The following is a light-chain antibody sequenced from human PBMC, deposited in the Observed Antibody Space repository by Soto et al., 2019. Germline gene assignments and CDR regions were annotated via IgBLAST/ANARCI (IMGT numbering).Light chain of an antibody. V-gene: IGKV1-5*03. J-gene: IGKJ1*01. CDR1: QSVNNW. CDR2: KAS. CDR3: QQYNSYSWT. Sequence: DIQMTQSPSTLSASVGDRVTNTCRASQSVNNWLAWYQQKPGKAPKLLIYKASTLQTGVPSRFSGSGSGTDFTLTISSLQPDDAATYYCQQYNSYSWTFGQGTKVEI.